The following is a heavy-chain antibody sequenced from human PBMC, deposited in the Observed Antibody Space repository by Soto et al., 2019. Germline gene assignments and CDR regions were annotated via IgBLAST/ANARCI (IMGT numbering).Heavy chain of an antibody. D-gene: IGHD3-10*01. J-gene: IGHJ5*02. V-gene: IGHV4-31*03. Sequence: SETLSLTCNVSGAPISSGGFYWSWIRQHPGKGPEWIGYIYNSGTTFYNPSLGSRVTMSLDAAKNHFSLELRSVTVADTAVYYCAREPISTPRGVTQVDPCGQGTQVTVSS. CDR2: IYNSGTT. CDR1: GAPISSGGFY. CDR3: AREPISTPRGVTQVDP.